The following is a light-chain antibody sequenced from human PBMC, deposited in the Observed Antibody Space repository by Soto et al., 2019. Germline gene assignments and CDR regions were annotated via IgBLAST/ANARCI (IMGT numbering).Light chain of an antibody. J-gene: IGLJ2*01. CDR1: GRDIGGYDY. V-gene: IGLV2-14*01. CDR3: SSYATGGIIL. Sequence: QSALTQPASVSGSPGQSITISCTGTGRDIGGYDYVSWYQQHPGKAPKLMIYDINHRPSGISDRFSGSRSGITASLTISGFQAEDEADYYCSSYATGGIILFGGGTQLTVL. CDR2: DIN.